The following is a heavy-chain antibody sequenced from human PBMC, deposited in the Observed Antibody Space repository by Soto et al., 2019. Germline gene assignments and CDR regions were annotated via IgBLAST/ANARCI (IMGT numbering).Heavy chain of an antibody. Sequence: EVQVLESGGGLVQPGGSLRLSCAGSGFTFINYAMNWVRQAPGKGLEWVSSISGGGDAAFFPDSVRGRFNISRDNSKNTVTLQMNSLGVDDTAVYYWARKILGSTTRPNYWYFELWGRGTLVTVSS. CDR1: GFTFINYA. J-gene: IGHJ2*01. CDR2: ISGGGDAA. D-gene: IGHD7-27*01. V-gene: IGHV3-23*01. CDR3: ARKILGSTTRPNYWYFEL.